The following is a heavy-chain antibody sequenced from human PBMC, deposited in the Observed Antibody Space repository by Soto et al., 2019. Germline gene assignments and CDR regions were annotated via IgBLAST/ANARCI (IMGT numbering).Heavy chain of an antibody. V-gene: IGHV3-23*01. CDR1: GFTFSNYA. CDR2: ISGSGRNT. J-gene: IGHJ6*02. CDR3: AKDLNGSGSFTSYYHYGMEV. D-gene: IGHD3-10*01. Sequence: EVQMLESGGGLVHPGGALRLSCAASGFTFSNYAMNWVRQAPGKGLEWVSSISGSGRNTYYADSVKSRLTSSRDSSKSTLYRQINSPRVEETGVYYCAKDLNGSGSFTSYYHYGMEVWGQGTKVTVSS.